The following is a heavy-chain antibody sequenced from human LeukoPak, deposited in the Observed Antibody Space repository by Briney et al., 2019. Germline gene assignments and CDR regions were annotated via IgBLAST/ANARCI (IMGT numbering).Heavy chain of an antibody. J-gene: IGHJ4*02. Sequence: GGSLRLSCAASGCIFSNYGMHWVRQAPGKRLEWVAVIWNDGSETFHADSVKGRFRIARDNSKNTLYLQMNSLRAEDTAVYFCARDMGRAWYGPPDYWGQGTLVTVSS. V-gene: IGHV3-33*01. D-gene: IGHD6-13*01. CDR3: ARDMGRAWYGPPDY. CDR1: GCIFSNYG. CDR2: IWNDGSET.